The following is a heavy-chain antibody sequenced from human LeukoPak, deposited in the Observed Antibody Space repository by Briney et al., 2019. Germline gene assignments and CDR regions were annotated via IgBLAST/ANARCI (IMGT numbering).Heavy chain of an antibody. Sequence: GGSLRLSCVASGFTFGKYWMSWVRQAPGKGLEWVAVISYDGSNKYYADSVKGRFTISRDNSKNTLYLQMNSLRAEDTAVYYCAKDVFSSGWYLVYWGQGTLVTVSS. CDR1: GFTFGKYW. V-gene: IGHV3-30*18. D-gene: IGHD6-19*01. J-gene: IGHJ4*02. CDR2: ISYDGSNK. CDR3: AKDVFSSGWYLVY.